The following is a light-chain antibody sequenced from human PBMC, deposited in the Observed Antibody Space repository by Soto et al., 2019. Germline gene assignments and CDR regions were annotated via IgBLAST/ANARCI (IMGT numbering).Light chain of an antibody. CDR2: GAS. V-gene: IGKV3-15*01. CDR1: QSVSSN. Sequence: EIVMTQSPATLSVSPGERATLSCRASQSVSSNLAWYQQKPGQAPRLLIYGASTRATGIPARFSGSGYGTEFTLTISSLQSEDFAVYYCQQYNNGPPWTFGQGTQVEIK. J-gene: IGKJ1*01. CDR3: QQYNNGPPWT.